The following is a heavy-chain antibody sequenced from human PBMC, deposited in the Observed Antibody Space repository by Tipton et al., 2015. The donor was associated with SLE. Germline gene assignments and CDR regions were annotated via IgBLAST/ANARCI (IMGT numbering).Heavy chain of an antibody. CDR2: INQDGFET. J-gene: IGHJ4*02. Sequence: GSLRLSCTASGFTFSSYWMSWVRQSPGKGLEWVANINQDGFETYYVDSVKGRFTISRDNARNSLYLQMDSLRVEDTAVYYCAREGESDTWDEDRYWGQGTLVTVSS. CDR3: AREGESDTWDEDRY. CDR1: GFTFSSYW. V-gene: IGHV3-7*01. D-gene: IGHD1-26*01.